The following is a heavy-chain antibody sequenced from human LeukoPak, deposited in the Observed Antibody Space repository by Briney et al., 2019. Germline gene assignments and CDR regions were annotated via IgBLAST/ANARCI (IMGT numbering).Heavy chain of an antibody. V-gene: IGHV3-48*01. CDR1: GFTFSSYS. CDR3: ARDGSVDTAMAYFDY. Sequence: GGSLRLSCAASGFTFSSYSMNWVRQAPGKGLEWVSYISSSSSTIYYADSVKGRFTISRDNAKNSLYLQMNSLRAEDTAVYYCARDGSVDTAMAYFDYWGQGTLVTVSS. J-gene: IGHJ4*02. CDR2: ISSSSSTI. D-gene: IGHD5-18*01.